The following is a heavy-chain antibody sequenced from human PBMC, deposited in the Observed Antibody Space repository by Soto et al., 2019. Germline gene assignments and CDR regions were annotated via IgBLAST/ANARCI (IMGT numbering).Heavy chain of an antibody. CDR1: GFTFSSYA. CDR3: ARGGSYYYDSSAQNDAFDI. V-gene: IGHV3-30-3*01. D-gene: IGHD3-22*01. J-gene: IGHJ3*02. CDR2: ISYDGSNK. Sequence: GGSLRLSCAASGFTFSSYAMHWVRQAPGKGLEWVAVISYDGSNKYYADSVKGRFTISRDNSKNTLYLQMNSLRAEDTAVYYCARGGSYYYDSSAQNDAFDIWVQGTMVTVSS.